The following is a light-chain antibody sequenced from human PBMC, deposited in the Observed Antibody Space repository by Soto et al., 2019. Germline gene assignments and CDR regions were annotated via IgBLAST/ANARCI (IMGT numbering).Light chain of an antibody. J-gene: IGLJ1*01. CDR3: SSYTSSSLYV. V-gene: IGLV2-14*01. Sequence: QSALTQPASVSGSPGQSITISCTGTSSDVGGYNYVSWYQQHPGKAPKLMIYDVSIRPSGVSNRFSGSKSGNTASLTISGLQAEDEAYYYCSSYTSSSLYVFGTGTKLTVL. CDR2: DVS. CDR1: SSDVGGYNY.